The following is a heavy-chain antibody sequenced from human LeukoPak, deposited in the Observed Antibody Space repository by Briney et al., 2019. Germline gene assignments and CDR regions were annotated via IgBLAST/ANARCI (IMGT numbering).Heavy chain of an antibody. V-gene: IGHV3-23*01. J-gene: IGHJ4*02. D-gene: IGHD3-22*01. CDR2: IGGSGGST. Sequence: GGSLRLSCAASGFTFSSYAMSWVRQAPGKGLEWVSAIGGSGGSTYYADSVKGRFTISRDNSKNTLYLQMNSLRAEDTAVYYCARVPYYYDSSGYHFDYWGQGTLVTVSS. CDR3: ARVPYYYDSSGYHFDY. CDR1: GFTFSSYA.